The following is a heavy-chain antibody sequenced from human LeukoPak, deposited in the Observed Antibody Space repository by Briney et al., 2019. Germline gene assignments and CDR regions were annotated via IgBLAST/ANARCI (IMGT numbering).Heavy chain of an antibody. CDR2: ISIGGGST. Sequence: PGGSLRLSCEASRFTFSSSTMSWVRQAPGKGLEWASTISIGGGSTYYVDSVKGRFTISRDNSKNTLYLQMNSLRVEDTAVYYCPLHRCGGGSCYSNFNYWGQGTLVTVSS. CDR1: RFTFSSST. V-gene: IGHV3-23*01. J-gene: IGHJ4*02. D-gene: IGHD2-15*01. CDR3: PLHRCGGGSCYSNFNY.